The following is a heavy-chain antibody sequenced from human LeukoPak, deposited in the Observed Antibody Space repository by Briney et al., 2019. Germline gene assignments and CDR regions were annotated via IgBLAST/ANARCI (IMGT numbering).Heavy chain of an antibody. CDR1: GYTFTGYY. D-gene: IGHD6-19*01. J-gene: IGHJ4*02. CDR3: ARLPGIAVAGHFDD. CDR2: INPNSGGT. Sequence: GASVKVSCKASGYTFTGYYMHWVRQAPGQGLEWMGWINPNSGGTNYAQKFQGRVTTTRDTSISTAYMELSSLRSYDTAAYYCARLPGIAVAGHFDDWGQGTLVTVSS. V-gene: IGHV1-2*02.